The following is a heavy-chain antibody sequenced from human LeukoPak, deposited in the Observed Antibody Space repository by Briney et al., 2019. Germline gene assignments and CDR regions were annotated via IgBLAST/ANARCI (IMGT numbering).Heavy chain of an antibody. V-gene: IGHV3-21*01. CDR2: SSSSSSYI. CDR1: GLTFSSYN. J-gene: IGHJ4*02. Sequence: GGSLRLSCASTGLTFSSYNMNWVRQAPGKELEGVSSSSSSSSYIYYADSVKGRFTISRDNAKNSLYLEMNRLRAEDTAVYYCARDPYNYDRSGYKLDSYFDYWGQGTLVTVSS. D-gene: IGHD3-22*01. CDR3: ARDPYNYDRSGYKLDSYFDY.